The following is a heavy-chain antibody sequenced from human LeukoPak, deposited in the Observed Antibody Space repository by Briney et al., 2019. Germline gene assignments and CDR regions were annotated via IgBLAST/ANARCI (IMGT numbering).Heavy chain of an antibody. V-gene: IGHV1-2*02. J-gene: IGHJ5*01. CDR2: INPNSGGT. D-gene: IGHD2-21*02. Sequence: ASMKVSCKASGYTFSDYYMHWVRQAPGQGPEWMGWINPNSGGTNYAQKSQGRVTMTWDTSISTAYMELSRLRFDDTAVYYCARGVMVTALWSEKWFEFWGQGALVTVSS. CDR3: ARGVMVTALWSEKWFEF. CDR1: GYTFSDYY.